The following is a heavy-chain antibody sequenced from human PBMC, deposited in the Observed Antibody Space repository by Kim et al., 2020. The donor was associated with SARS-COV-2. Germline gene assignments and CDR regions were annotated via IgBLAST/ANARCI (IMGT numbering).Heavy chain of an antibody. CDR1: GATFTSFA. J-gene: IGHJ4*02. V-gene: IGHV1-69*04. Sequence: SVKVSCKASGATFTSFALSWIRQAPGQGLEWMGRIIPALPMANYAQRFQGRVTITADESTSTAYLEVSSLRSDDTAVYYCATSFSFSSSYESSYFDDWGQGTLLTVSS. CDR3: ATSFSFSSSYESSYFDD. D-gene: IGHD6-6*01. CDR2: IIPALPMA.